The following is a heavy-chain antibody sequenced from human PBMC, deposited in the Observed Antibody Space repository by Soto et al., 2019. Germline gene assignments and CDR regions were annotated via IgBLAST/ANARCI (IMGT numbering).Heavy chain of an antibody. J-gene: IGHJ5*02. Sequence: EVQLVESGGGLVQPGGSLRLSCAASKFTFSSYWMHWVRQVPGKGLMWVSRINPDGSRTNYEDSVKGRFTISRDNARNTVFLQMNSLRAEDTAVYYCARVALGSYDWFDPWGQGSLVTVSS. CDR1: KFTFSSYW. CDR2: INPDGSRT. D-gene: IGHD1-26*01. CDR3: ARVALGSYDWFDP. V-gene: IGHV3-74*01.